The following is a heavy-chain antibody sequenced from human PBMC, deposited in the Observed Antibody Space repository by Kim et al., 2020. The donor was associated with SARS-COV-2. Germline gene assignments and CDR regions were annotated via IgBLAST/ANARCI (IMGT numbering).Heavy chain of an antibody. CDR1: GFTFSSYW. D-gene: IGHD4-17*01. CDR3: AREVYGDYLFYYYYGMDV. J-gene: IGHJ6*02. V-gene: IGHV3-7*01. CDR2: IKQDGSEK. Sequence: GGSLRLSCAASGFTFSSYWMSWVRQAPGKGLEWVANIKQDGSEKYYVDSVKGRFTISRDNAKNSLYLQMNSLRAEDTAVYYCAREVYGDYLFYYYYGMDVWGQGTTVTVSS.